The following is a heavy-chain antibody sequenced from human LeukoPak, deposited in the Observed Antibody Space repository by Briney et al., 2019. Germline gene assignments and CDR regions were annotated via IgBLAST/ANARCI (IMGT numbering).Heavy chain of an antibody. CDR2: IIPIFGTA. D-gene: IGHD3-10*01. V-gene: IGHV1-69*13. CDR1: GGTFSSYA. Sequence: ASVKVSCKASGGTFSSYAISWVRQAPGQGLEWMGGIIPIFGTANYAQKFQDRVTITADESTSTAYMELSSLRSEDTAVYYCASSVAYGSGSPFDYYYGMDVWGQGTTVTVSS. J-gene: IGHJ6*02. CDR3: ASSVAYGSGSPFDYYYGMDV.